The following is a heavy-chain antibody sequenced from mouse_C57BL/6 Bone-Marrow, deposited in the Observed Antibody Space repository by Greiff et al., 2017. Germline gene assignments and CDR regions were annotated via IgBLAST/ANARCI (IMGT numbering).Heavy chain of an antibody. J-gene: IGHJ4*01. CDR3: ARGIYYDYERDAMDY. CDR2: IYPRSGNT. CDR1: GYTFTSYG. Sequence: QVQLQQSGAELARPGASVKLSCKASGYTFTSYGISWVKQRTGQGLEWIGEIYPRSGNTYYNEKFKGKATLTADKSSSTAYMELRSLTSEDSAVYFCARGIYYDYERDAMDYWGQGTSVTVSS. V-gene: IGHV1-81*01. D-gene: IGHD2-4*01.